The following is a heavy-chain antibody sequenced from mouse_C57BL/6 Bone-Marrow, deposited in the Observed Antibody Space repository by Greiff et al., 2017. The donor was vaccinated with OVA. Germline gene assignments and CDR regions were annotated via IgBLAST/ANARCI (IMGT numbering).Heavy chain of an antibody. D-gene: IGHD1-1*02. V-gene: IGHV1-75*01. CDR1: GYTFTDYY. CDR2: IFPGSGST. CDR3: ARGGYGPAWFAY. Sequence: QVHVKQSGPELVKPGASVKISCKASGYTFTDYYINWVKQRPGQGLEWIGWIFPGSGSTYYNEKFKGKATLTVDKSSSTAYMLLSSLTSEDSAVYFCARGGYGPAWFAYWGQGTLVTVSA. J-gene: IGHJ3*01.